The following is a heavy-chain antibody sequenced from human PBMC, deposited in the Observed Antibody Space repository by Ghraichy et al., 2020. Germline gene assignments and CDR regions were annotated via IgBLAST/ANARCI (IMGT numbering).Heavy chain of an antibody. V-gene: IGHV1-18*01. CDR1: GYTFTSYG. CDR3: ARVDANLWYPVDY. Sequence: ASVKVSCRASGYTFTSYGISWVRQAPGQGPEWMGWISPYNGNTEYAKKIQGRVTMTTDSSTNMAYMELRSLRSDDTAVYYCARVDANLWYPVDYWGQGTLVTVSS. CDR2: ISPYNGNT. J-gene: IGHJ4*02. D-gene: IGHD6-13*01.